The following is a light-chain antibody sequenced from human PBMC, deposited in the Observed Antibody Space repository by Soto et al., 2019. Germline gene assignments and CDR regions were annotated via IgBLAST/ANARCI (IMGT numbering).Light chain of an antibody. CDR2: DTS. CDR3: QQRQYWPPIT. Sequence: EIVLTQSPATLSLSPGERATLSCRASQSVSSYLAWYQQKPGQAPRLLIYDTSNRATGVPARFSGSGSGTDSTLTISSLEPEDCAIYYCQQRQYWPPITFGQGTRLEIK. V-gene: IGKV3-11*01. CDR1: QSVSSY. J-gene: IGKJ5*01.